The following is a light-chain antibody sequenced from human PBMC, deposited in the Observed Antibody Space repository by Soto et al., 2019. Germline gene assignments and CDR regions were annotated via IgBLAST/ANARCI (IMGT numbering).Light chain of an antibody. Sequence: DIQMTQSPSTLSASVGDRVTITCRASERVSRWLAWYQQKPGRTPKLLIYQASTLEAGVPSRFSGSGSGKEFTITISSLQPDDFATYYRQQYNAYSQAFGQGTKVEIK. CDR2: QAS. CDR1: ERVSRW. V-gene: IGKV1-5*03. CDR3: QQYNAYSQA. J-gene: IGKJ1*01.